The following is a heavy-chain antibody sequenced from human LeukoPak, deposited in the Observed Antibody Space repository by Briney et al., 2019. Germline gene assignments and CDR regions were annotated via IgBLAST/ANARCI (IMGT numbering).Heavy chain of an antibody. Sequence: PGGSLRLSCAASGFTFSDYYMSWIRQPPGKGLEWIGSIYYSGSTYYNPSLKSRVTISVDTSKNQFSLKLSSVTAADTAVYYCARVGYRSCWYSRPGDYYYLDVWGKGTTVTVSS. D-gene: IGHD6-19*01. V-gene: IGHV4-38-2*01. J-gene: IGHJ6*03. CDR1: GFTFSDYY. CDR3: ARVGYRSCWYSRPGDYYYLDV. CDR2: IYYSGST.